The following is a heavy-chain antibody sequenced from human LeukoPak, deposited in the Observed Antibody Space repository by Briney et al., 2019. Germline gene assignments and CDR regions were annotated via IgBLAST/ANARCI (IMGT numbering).Heavy chain of an antibody. CDR2: INPNSGGT. J-gene: IGHJ5*02. CDR1: GYTFTDHY. D-gene: IGHD3-10*01. CDR3: ARGGSVVTNNWFDP. V-gene: IGHV1-2*02. Sequence: ASVKVSCKASGYTFTDHYMHWVRQAPGQGLEWMGWINPNSGGTNYAQKFQGRVTMTRDTSISTAYMELSSLRSEDTAVYYCARGGSVVTNNWFDPWGQGTLVTVSS.